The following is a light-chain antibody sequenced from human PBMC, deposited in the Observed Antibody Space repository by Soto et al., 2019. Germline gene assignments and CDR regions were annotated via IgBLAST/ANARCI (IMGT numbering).Light chain of an antibody. CDR2: DAS. V-gene: IGKV3-11*01. Sequence: EIMLTQSPATLSLSPGERATLSCRARQSVSSYLAWYQHKPGQAPRLLIYDASKRATGIPARFSGSGSGTDFTLTISSLEPEDFAVYYCQQRSNWPPTWTFGQGTRVEIK. J-gene: IGKJ1*01. CDR1: QSVSSY. CDR3: QQRSNWPPTWT.